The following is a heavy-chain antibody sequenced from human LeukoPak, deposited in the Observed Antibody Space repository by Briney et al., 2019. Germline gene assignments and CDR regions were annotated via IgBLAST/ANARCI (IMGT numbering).Heavy chain of an antibody. CDR3: ARHHEWLPYYFDY. Sequence: PSETLSLTCAVYGGSFSGYYWSWIRQPPGKGLEWIGEINHSGSTNYNPSLKSRVTISVDTSKNQFSLKLSSVTAADTAVYYCARHHEWLPYYFDYWGQGTLVTVSS. CDR2: INHSGST. CDR1: GGSFSGYY. D-gene: IGHD5-12*01. J-gene: IGHJ4*02. V-gene: IGHV4-34*01.